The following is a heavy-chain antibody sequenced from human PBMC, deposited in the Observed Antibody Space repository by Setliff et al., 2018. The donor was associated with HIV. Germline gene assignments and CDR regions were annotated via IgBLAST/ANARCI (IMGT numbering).Heavy chain of an antibody. J-gene: IGHJ5*02. Sequence: SETLSLTCAVYGGSFSSYYWSWIRQPPGKGLEWIGEINHSGSTNYSPSLKSRVTISVDTSKNQFSLKLSSLTAADTAVYYCARGRTQWPNYNYFDPWGLGTLVTV. CDR2: INHSGST. CDR3: ARGRTQWPNYNYFDP. V-gene: IGHV4-34*01. CDR1: GGSFSSYY. D-gene: IGHD6-19*01.